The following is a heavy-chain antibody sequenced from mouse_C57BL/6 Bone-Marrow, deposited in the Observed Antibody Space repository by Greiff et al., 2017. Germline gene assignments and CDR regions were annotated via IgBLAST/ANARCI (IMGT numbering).Heavy chain of an antibody. J-gene: IGHJ1*03. D-gene: IGHD1-1*01. V-gene: IGHV1-85*01. CDR2: IYPRDGST. Sequence: VQLQQSGPELVKPGASVKLSCKASGYTFTSYDINWVKQRPGPGLEWIGWIYPRDGSTMYNEKFKGKATLTVDTSSRTAYMELHSLTSEVSAFYVCARLEFDGSSGDWYFDVWGTGTTVTVSS. CDR3: ARLEFDGSSGDWYFDV. CDR1: GYTFTSYD.